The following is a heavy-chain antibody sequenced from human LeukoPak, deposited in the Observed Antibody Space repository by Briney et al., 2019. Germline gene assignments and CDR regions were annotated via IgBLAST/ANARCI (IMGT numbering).Heavy chain of an antibody. J-gene: IGHJ4*02. CDR2: IKQDGSEK. V-gene: IGHV3-7*01. Sequence: SCKASGYTFTSYGISWVRQAPGKGLEWVANIKQDGSEKYYVDSVKGRFTISRDNAKNSLYLQMNSLRAEDTAVYYCASEGIVEAFDYWGQGTLVTVSS. CDR1: GYTFTSYG. CDR3: ASEGIVEAFDY. D-gene: IGHD3-22*01.